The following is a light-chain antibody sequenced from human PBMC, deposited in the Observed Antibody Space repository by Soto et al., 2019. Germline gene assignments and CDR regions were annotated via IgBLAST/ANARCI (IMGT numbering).Light chain of an antibody. CDR3: QKYGSSPHIN. J-gene: IGKJ5*01. CDR1: QSVSSSY. Sequence: EIVLTQSPGTLSLSPVSIATLSCMSSQSVSSSYLAWYQQKPGQAPRLIIYGAYSRATGIPDRFSGSGSGTAFTLTIRRLEPEDFAAYYCQKYGSSPHINFGKGTRLEIK. V-gene: IGKV3-20*01. CDR2: GAY.